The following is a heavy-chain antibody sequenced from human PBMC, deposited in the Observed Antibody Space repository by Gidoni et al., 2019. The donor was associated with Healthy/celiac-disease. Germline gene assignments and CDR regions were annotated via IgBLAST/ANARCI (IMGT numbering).Heavy chain of an antibody. V-gene: IGHV3-15*01. CDR2: IKSKTDGGTT. Sequence: EVQLVESGGGLVKPGGSLRLSCAASGFTFSNAWMSWVRQAPGKGLEWVGRIKSKTDGGTTDYAAPVKGRFTISRDDSKNTLYLQMNSLKTEDTAVYYCTTDYYDSSGYRDYWGQGTLVTVSS. D-gene: IGHD3-22*01. J-gene: IGHJ4*02. CDR3: TTDYYDSSGYRDY. CDR1: GFTFSNAW.